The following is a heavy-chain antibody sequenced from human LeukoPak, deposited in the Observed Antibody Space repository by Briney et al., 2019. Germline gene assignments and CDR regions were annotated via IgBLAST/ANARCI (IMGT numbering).Heavy chain of an antibody. Sequence: GASVKVSCKASGYTFTSYDINWVRQATGQGLEWMGWMNPNSGNTGYAQKFQGRVTMTEDTSTDTAYMELSSLRSEDTAVYYCATVKSIAVAFPPLNLFDYWGQGTLVTVSS. J-gene: IGHJ4*02. CDR3: ATVKSIAVAFPPLNLFDY. V-gene: IGHV1-8*01. CDR2: MNPNSGNT. D-gene: IGHD6-19*01. CDR1: GYTFTSYD.